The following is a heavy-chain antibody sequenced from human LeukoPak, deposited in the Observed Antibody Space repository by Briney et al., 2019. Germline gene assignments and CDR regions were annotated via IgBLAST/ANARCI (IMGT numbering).Heavy chain of an antibody. CDR1: GYTFTSYY. D-gene: IGHD5-24*01. J-gene: IGHJ6*02. V-gene: IGHV1-46*01. CDR3: ARDRPNRDGYNRPYYYYYGMDV. Sequence: ASVKVFCKASGYTFTSYYMHWVRQAPGQGLEWMGIINPSGGSTGYAQKFQGRVTMTRDTSTSTVYMELSSLRSEDTAVYYCARDRPNRDGYNRPYYYYYGMDVWGQGTTVTVSS. CDR2: INPSGGST.